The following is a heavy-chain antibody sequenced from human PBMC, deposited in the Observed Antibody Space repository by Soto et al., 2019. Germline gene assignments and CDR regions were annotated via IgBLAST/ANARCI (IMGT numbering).Heavy chain of an antibody. CDR1: GGSIRSGNYF. V-gene: IGHV4-31*03. Sequence: SETLSLTRTVSGGSIRSGNYFWTWIRQHPGKGLEWIGSMSHSGSTYYNPSLKSRGNLSIDTSRNQLSLELSSVTAADTAVYYCARDGVEAGLYFDYWGQGTLVTVSS. J-gene: IGHJ4*02. D-gene: IGHD6-19*01. CDR3: ARDGVEAGLYFDY. CDR2: MSHSGST.